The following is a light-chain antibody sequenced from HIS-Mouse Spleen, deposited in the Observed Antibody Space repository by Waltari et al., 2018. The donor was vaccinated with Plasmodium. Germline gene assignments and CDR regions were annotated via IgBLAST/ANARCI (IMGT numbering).Light chain of an antibody. Sequence: QAVLTQPSSLSASPGASASLTCTLRSGINVGTYSIYWSQQRPGSPPQYLLRYKSDSDKQQGSGVPSRFSGSKDASANAGILLISGLQSEDEADYYCMIWHSSAWVFGGGTKLTVL. CDR1: SGINVGTYS. J-gene: IGLJ3*02. CDR2: YKSDSDK. V-gene: IGLV5-45*03. CDR3: MIWHSSAWV.